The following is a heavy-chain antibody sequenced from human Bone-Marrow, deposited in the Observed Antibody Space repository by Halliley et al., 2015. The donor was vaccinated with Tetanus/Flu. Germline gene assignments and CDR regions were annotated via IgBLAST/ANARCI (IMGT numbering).Heavy chain of an antibody. Sequence: LEWIGYIYYSGSTSYNPPLKSRVTMSVDTSKNQFSLKLSSVTIADTALYFCARGGYTWHYGLDVWGQGTTVTVFS. D-gene: IGHD5-18*01. CDR3: ARGGYTWHYGLDV. V-gene: IGHV4-59*09. CDR2: IYYSGST. J-gene: IGHJ6*02.